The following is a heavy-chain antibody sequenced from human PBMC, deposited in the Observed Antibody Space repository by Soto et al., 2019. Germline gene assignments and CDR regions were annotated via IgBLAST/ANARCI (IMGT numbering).Heavy chain of an antibody. CDR2: MTSDMKTI. CDR3: ARSVEGHFDY. V-gene: IGHV3-48*02. D-gene: IGHD6-19*01. CDR1: GFTFRIYS. J-gene: IGHJ4*02. Sequence: EVQLVESEGGLVQPAGSLRLSCAASGFTFRIYSMNWIRQAPWKGLEWVSYMTSDMKTIHYADSVKGRFTISRDNARNSVYLQMTSLRDEDTAVYYCARSVEGHFDYWGQGTLVTVSS.